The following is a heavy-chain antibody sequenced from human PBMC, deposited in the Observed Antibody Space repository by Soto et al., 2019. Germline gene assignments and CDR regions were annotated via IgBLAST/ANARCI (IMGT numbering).Heavy chain of an antibody. V-gene: IGHV1-46*01. J-gene: IGHJ4*02. CDR2: INPSGGST. Sequence: QVQLVQSGAEVKKPGASVKVSCKASGYTFTNYYMHWVRQAPGQGLEWMGIINPSGGSTSYAQKFQGRVTMTSDTSTSTVYMELSSLRSDDTAVYYCARGRGMIVVPGDYWGQGTLVTVSS. CDR1: GYTFTNYY. CDR3: ARGRGMIVVPGDY. D-gene: IGHD3-22*01.